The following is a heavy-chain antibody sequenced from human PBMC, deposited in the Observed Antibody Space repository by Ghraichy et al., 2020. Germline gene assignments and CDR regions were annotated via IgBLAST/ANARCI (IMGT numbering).Heavy chain of an antibody. J-gene: IGHJ6*03. Sequence: LSLTCAASGFTFSSYAMSWVRQAPGKGLEWVSAISGSGGGTYYADSVKGRFTISRDNSKNTLYLQMNSLRAEDTAVYYCAKDGVVAATLYYYYYMDVWGKGTTVTVSS. CDR1: GFTFSSYA. CDR2: ISGSGGGT. D-gene: IGHD2-15*01. CDR3: AKDGVVAATLYYYYYMDV. V-gene: IGHV3-23*01.